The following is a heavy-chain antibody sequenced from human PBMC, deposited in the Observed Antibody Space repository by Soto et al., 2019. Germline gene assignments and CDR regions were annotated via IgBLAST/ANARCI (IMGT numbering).Heavy chain of an antibody. CDR2: ISWDGGST. D-gene: IGHD4-4*01. J-gene: IGHJ6*02. Sequence: PGGSLRLSCAASGFTFDDYAMHWVRQAPGKGLEWVSLISWDGGSTYYADSVKGRFTISRDNSKNSLYLQMNSLRAEDTALYYCAKSAGSNYVYYYYGMDVWGQGTTVTVSS. CDR3: AKSAGSNYVYYYYGMDV. CDR1: GFTFDDYA. V-gene: IGHV3-43D*04.